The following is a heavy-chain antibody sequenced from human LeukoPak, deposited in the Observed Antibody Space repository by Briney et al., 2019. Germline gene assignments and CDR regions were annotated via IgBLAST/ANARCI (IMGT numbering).Heavy chain of an antibody. D-gene: IGHD1-26*01. Sequence: GGSLRLSGAASGFTFSSYWMHWVRQAPGKGLVWVSRISSDGSSTSYADSVKGRFTISRDNSKNTLYLQMNSLRAEDTAVYYCARDIEGATTPLYYYYYGMDVWGQGTTVTVSS. CDR1: GFTFSSYW. J-gene: IGHJ6*02. V-gene: IGHV3-74*01. CDR2: ISSDGSST. CDR3: ARDIEGATTPLYYYYYGMDV.